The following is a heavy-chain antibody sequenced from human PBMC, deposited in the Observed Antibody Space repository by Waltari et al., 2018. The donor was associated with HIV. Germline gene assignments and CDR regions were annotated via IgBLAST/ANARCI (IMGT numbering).Heavy chain of an antibody. CDR2: FDPEDGET. V-gene: IGHV1-24*01. J-gene: IGHJ3*02. CDR3: ATAGSICSGGSCYPDAFDI. Sequence: QVQLVQSGAEVKKRGASVKVSCKVSGYTLTELSMHWVRQAPGKGLEWIGGFDPEDGETIYAQKFQGRVTMTEDTSTDTAYMELSSLRSEDTAVYYCATAGSICSGGSCYPDAFDIWGQGTMVTVSS. D-gene: IGHD2-15*01. CDR1: GYTLTELS.